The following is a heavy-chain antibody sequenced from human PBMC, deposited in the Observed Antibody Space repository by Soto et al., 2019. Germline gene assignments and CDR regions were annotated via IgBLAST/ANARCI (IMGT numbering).Heavy chain of an antibody. Sequence: QVQLVQSGAEVKKPGSSVKVSCKASGGTFNSYTFSWVRQAPGQGLEWMGRIIPVLSMSTYAQKFQGRVSLIADKSTNTAYMELYSLRSDDTAVYYCARSDGSGSRPFDYWGQGTLVTVSS. J-gene: IGHJ4*02. CDR1: GGTFNSYT. CDR2: IIPVLSMS. V-gene: IGHV1-69*02. CDR3: ARSDGSGSRPFDY. D-gene: IGHD3-10*01.